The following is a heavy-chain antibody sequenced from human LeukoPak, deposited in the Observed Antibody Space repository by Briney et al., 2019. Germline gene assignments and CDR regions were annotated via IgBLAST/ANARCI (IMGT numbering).Heavy chain of an antibody. V-gene: IGHV4-4*07. Sequence: SETLSLTCTVSGGSISTYHWSWIRQPAGKGLEWIGRIYTSGSTNYNPSLKSRVTMSVDTSKNQFSLRLSSVTAADTAVYYCARTGSYDSNGLDSWGQGTLVTVSS. CDR3: ARTGSYDSNGLDS. D-gene: IGHD3-22*01. CDR1: GGSISTYH. J-gene: IGHJ4*02. CDR2: IYTSGST.